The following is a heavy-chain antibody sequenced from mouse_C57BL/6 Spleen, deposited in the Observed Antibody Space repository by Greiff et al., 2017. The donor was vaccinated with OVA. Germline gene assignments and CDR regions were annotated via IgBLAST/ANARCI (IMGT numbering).Heavy chain of an antibody. J-gene: IGHJ3*01. D-gene: IGHD1-1*01. CDR3: ASSTFAY. V-gene: IGHV5-4*01. CDR2: ISDGGSYT. Sequence: EVQVVESGGGLVKPGGSLKLSCAASGFTFSSYAMSWVRQTPEKRLEWVATISDGGSYTYYPDNVKGRFTISRDNAKNNLYLQMSHLKSEDTAMYYCASSTFAYWGQGTLVTVSA. CDR1: GFTFSSYA.